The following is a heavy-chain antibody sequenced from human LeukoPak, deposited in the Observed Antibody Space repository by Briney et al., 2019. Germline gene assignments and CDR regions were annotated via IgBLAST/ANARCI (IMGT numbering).Heavy chain of an antibody. J-gene: IGHJ3*02. CDR3: ARDRTYYDFWSGRKRGPYAFDI. Sequence: KPGGSLRLSCAASGFTFSSYWMSWIRQPPGKGLEWIGYIYYSGSTNYNPSLKSRVTISVDTSKNQFSLKLSSVTAADTAVYYCARDRTYYDFWSGRKRGPYAFDIWGQGTMVTVSS. V-gene: IGHV4-59*01. CDR1: GFTFSSYW. D-gene: IGHD3-3*01. CDR2: IYYSGST.